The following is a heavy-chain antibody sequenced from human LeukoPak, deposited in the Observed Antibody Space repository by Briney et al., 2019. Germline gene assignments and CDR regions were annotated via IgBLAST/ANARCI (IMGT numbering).Heavy chain of an antibody. J-gene: IGHJ1*01. V-gene: IGHV3-23*01. CDR2: ISGGGGST. CDR3: ATGMENYDGSGYYSYFQH. Sequence: PGGSLRLSCAASTFTFSSSAMSWVRQAPGKGLEWVSAISGGGGSTYYADSVKGRFTISRDNSKNTLYLQMNSLRAEDTAVYYCATGMENYDGSGYYSYFQHWGQGTLVTASS. D-gene: IGHD3-22*01. CDR1: TFTFSSSA.